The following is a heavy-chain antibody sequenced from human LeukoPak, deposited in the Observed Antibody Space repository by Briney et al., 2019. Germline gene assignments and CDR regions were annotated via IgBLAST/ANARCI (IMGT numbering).Heavy chain of an antibody. D-gene: IGHD3-22*01. CDR1: GDSVSSNSAA. J-gene: IGHJ4*02. CDR2: TYYRSKWYD. V-gene: IGHV6-1*01. Sequence: SQTLSLTCAISGDSVSSNSAAWNWIRQSPSRGLEWLGRTYYRSKWYDAYAVPVKSRITINPDTSKNQFSLQLNSVTPEDTAVYYCARDYYDSSGYYPIPFDSWGQGTLVTVSS. CDR3: ARDYYDSSGYYPIPFDS.